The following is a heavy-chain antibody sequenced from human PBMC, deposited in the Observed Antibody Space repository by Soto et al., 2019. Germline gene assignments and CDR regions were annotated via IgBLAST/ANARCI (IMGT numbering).Heavy chain of an antibody. CDR2: IKQDGSEK. J-gene: IGHJ6*03. Sequence: GGSLRLSCAASGFTFSSYWMSWVRQAPGKGLEWVANIKQDGSEKYYVDSVKGRFTISRDNAKNSLYLQMNSLRAEDTAVYHCASWARRGNYYYYMDSGGKGTSV. CDR3: ASWARRGNYYYYMDS. V-gene: IGHV3-7*01. D-gene: IGHD3-10*01. CDR1: GFTFSSYW.